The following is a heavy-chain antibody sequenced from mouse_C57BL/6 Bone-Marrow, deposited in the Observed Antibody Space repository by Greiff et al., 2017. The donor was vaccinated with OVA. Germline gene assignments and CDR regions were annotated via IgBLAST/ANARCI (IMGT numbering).Heavy chain of an antibody. Sequence: VQLKESGGDLVKPGGSLKLSCAASGFTFSSYGMSWVRQTPDKRLEWVATISSGGSYTYYPDSVKGRFTISRDNAKNTLYLQMSSLKSEDTAMYYCARSNWAWFAYWGQGTLVTVSA. V-gene: IGHV5-6*01. CDR2: ISSGGSYT. CDR1: GFTFSSYG. J-gene: IGHJ3*01. D-gene: IGHD4-1*01. CDR3: ARSNWAWFAY.